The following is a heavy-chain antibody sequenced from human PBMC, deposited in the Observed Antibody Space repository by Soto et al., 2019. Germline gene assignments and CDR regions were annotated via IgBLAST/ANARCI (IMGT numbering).Heavy chain of an antibody. V-gene: IGHV1-2*02. CDR2: INPNNGGT. CDR3: ARGSLIIQLWFDPIEH. CDR1: GYTFTTYY. D-gene: IGHD5-18*01. Sequence: ASVKVSCKASGYTFTTYYIHWVRQAPGQGLEWVGWINPNNGGTNSAQKFQGRVNMTRDTSTNTAYMELSSLRSDDTAIYFCARGSLIIQLWFDPIEHWGQGTQVTVSS. J-gene: IGHJ4*02.